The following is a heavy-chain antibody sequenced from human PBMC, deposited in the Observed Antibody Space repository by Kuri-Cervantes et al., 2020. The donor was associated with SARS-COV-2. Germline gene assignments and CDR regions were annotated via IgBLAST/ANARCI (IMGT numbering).Heavy chain of an antibody. CDR1: GFIFSSYG. V-gene: IGHV3-30*06. Sequence: GGSLRLSCAASGFIFSSYGMHWVRQAPGKGLEWVAVISYDGSNKNFADSLKGRFTISRDNSENTLYLQMNSLRVEDTAVYYCARDFLRSQGAFDIWGQGTMVTVSS. CDR2: ISYDGSNK. J-gene: IGHJ3*02. CDR3: ARDFLRSQGAFDI.